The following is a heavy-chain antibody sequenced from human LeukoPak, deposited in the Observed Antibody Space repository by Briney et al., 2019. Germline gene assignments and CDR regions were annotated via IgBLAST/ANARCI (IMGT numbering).Heavy chain of an antibody. D-gene: IGHD3-10*01. CDR2: IFHSGNT. V-gene: IGHV4-4*02. CDR1: GGSISSDNW. J-gene: IGHJ6*04. CDR3: AGITMIRGDFYFGMDV. Sequence: SGTLSLTCAVSGGSISSDNWWSWVRQPPGKGLEWIGEIFHSGNTHYNPSLKSRVTILVDKSKNQFFLKLSSVTAADSAVYYCAGITMIRGDFYFGMDVWGKGTTVTVSS.